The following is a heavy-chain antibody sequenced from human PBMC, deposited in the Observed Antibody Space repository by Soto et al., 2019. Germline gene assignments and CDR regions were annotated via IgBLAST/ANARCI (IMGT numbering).Heavy chain of an antibody. CDR1: GYSIGSRSYY. CDR3: ARQRTSVVTQAYFDV. J-gene: IGHJ4*02. CDR2: IYYSGST. D-gene: IGHD2-21*02. V-gene: IGHV4-39*01. Sequence: PXETRSLACTVAGYSIGSRSYYWGWIRQPPGKGLEWIGIIYYSGSTYNNPSLRSRVSMSIDTSKDQFSLKLKSVTAADTALYFCARQRTSVVTQAYFDVWGPGTLVTVSS.